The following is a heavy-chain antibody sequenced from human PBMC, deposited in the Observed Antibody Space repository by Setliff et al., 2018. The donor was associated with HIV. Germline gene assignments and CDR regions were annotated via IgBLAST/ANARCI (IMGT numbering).Heavy chain of an antibody. CDR3: ASGSIDKREYYFDY. CDR2: IIPIFGTA. V-gene: IGHV1-69*13. CDR1: GGTFSSYA. J-gene: IGHJ4*02. Sequence: SVKVSCKASGGTFSSYAISWVRQAPGQGLEWMGGIIPIFGTANYAQKFQGRVTITADESTSTAYMERSSLRSEDTAVYYCASGSIDKREYYFDYWGQGTLVTVSS. D-gene: IGHD3-10*01.